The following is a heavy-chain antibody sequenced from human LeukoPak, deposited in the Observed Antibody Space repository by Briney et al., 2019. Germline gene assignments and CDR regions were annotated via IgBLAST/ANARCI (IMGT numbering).Heavy chain of an antibody. CDR1: GGSISRSSYY. J-gene: IGHJ4*02. D-gene: IGHD3-16*01. CDR3: ARHARGGAIVHFDY. Sequence: SETLSLTCTVSGGSISRSSYYWGWIRQPPGKGLEWIGSIHYSGSTYYNPSLKSRVTISVDTSKNQFSLKLSSVTAADTAVYFCARHARGGAIVHFDYWGQGPRSPSPQ. CDR2: IHYSGST. V-gene: IGHV4-39*01.